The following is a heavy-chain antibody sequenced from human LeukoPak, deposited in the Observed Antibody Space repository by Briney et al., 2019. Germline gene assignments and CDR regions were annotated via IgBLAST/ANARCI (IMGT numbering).Heavy chain of an antibody. CDR1: GFIFSNYV. CDR3: ARDDIAAAGTHIHYYYYYMDV. Sequence: GGSLRLSCAASGFIFSNYVMSWVRLAPGKGLEWISAISGSGGNTYYADSVKGRFTISRDNSKNTLYLQMNSLRAEDTAVYYCARDDIAAAGTHIHYYYYYMDVWGKGTTVTVSS. V-gene: IGHV3-23*01. CDR2: ISGSGGNT. J-gene: IGHJ6*03. D-gene: IGHD6-13*01.